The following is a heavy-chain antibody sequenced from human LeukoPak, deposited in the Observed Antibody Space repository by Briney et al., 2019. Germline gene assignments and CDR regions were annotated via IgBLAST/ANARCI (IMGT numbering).Heavy chain of an antibody. D-gene: IGHD3-3*01. J-gene: IGHJ4*02. Sequence: ASVKVSCKVSGYTLTELSMHWVQQAPGKGLEWMGGFDPEDGETIYAQKFQGRVTMTEDTSTDTAYMELSSLRSEDTAVYYCATFWSGTYYFDYWGQGTLVTVSS. CDR3: ATFWSGTYYFDY. CDR2: FDPEDGET. CDR1: GYTLTELS. V-gene: IGHV1-24*01.